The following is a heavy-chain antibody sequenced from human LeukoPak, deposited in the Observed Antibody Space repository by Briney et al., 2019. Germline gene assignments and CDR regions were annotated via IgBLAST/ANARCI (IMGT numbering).Heavy chain of an antibody. CDR1: GDSISSYY. CDR3: AREVVAAAGTVDY. J-gene: IGHJ4*02. CDR2: IHYRGST. D-gene: IGHD6-13*01. Sequence: PSETLSLTCTVSGDSISSYYWSWIRQPPGKGLEWIGYIHYRGSTNYNPSLKSRVTISVDTSKNQFSLILSSVTTADTAVYYCAREVVAAAGTVDYWGQGTLVTVSS. V-gene: IGHV4-59*01.